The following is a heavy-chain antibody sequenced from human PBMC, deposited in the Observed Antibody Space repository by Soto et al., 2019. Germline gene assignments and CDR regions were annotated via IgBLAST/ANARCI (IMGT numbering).Heavy chain of an antibody. CDR2: VYYTGDT. J-gene: IGHJ6*02. CDR3: VSQGIDYLHGLVDV. V-gene: IGHV4-59*08. CDR1: SGPSSSHN. Sequence: QVQLQQSGPGLVKPSETLSLTCAVSSGPSSSHNWGWIRQPPGRGLEWIGYVYYTGDTSYNPSLRSRVTISADTSTNHISLTLTSVTAADTAVYYCVSQGIDYLHGLVDVWGQGTTVSVSS. D-gene: IGHD1-26*01.